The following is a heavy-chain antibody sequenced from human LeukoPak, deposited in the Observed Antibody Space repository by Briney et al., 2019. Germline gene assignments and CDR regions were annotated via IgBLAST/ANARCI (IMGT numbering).Heavy chain of an antibody. CDR3: ARDRSPLLGDSSGPYYYHGMDV. CDR1: GFTFSSYG. D-gene: IGHD3-22*01. CDR2: IWYDGSNK. J-gene: IGHJ6*02. V-gene: IGHV3-33*01. Sequence: GGSLRLSRAASGFTFSSYGMHWVRQAPGKGLEWVAVIWYDGSNKYYADSVKGRFTISRDNSKNTLYLQMNSLRAEDTAVYYCARDRSPLLGDSSGPYYYHGMDVWGQGTTVTVSS.